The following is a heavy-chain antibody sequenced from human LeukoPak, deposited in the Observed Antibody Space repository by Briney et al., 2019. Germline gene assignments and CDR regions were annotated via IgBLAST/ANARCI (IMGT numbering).Heavy chain of an antibody. CDR2: ISSSGSTI. CDR1: GFTFSSYE. CDR3: ASLGYYDSSGYANFDY. Sequence: GGSLRLSCAASGFTFSSYEMNWVRQAPGKGLEWVSYISSSGSTIYYADSVKGRFTISRDNAKNSLYLQMNSLRAEDTAVYYCASLGYYDSSGYANFDYWGQGTLVTVSS. V-gene: IGHV3-48*03. J-gene: IGHJ4*02. D-gene: IGHD3-22*01.